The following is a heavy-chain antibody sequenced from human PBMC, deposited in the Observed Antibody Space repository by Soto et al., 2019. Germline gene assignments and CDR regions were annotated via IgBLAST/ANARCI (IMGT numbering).Heavy chain of an antibody. CDR3: AREYGGNSGTFDY. D-gene: IGHD2-21*02. CDR1: GGSFSGYY. J-gene: IGHJ4*02. CDR2: INHSGST. V-gene: IGHV4-34*01. Sequence: QVQLQQWGAGLLKPSETLSLTCAVYGGSFSGYYWSWIRQPPGKGLEWIREINHSGSTNYNPSLKSRVTISVDTSKNQFSLKLSSVTAADTAVYYCAREYGGNSGTFDYWGQGTLVTVSS.